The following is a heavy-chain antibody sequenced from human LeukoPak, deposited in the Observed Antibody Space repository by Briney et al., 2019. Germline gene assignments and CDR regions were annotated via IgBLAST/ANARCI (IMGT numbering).Heavy chain of an antibody. V-gene: IGHV3-11*04. J-gene: IGHJ4*02. CDR1: GFTFSDYY. D-gene: IGHD3-9*01. Sequence: PGGSLRLSCAASGFTFSDYYMSWIRQAPGKGLEWVSYISSSGTTIYYADSVKGRFTISRDNAKNSLYLQMNSLRAEDTAVYYCAKGRDILTGYYTPGDYWGQGTLVTVSS. CDR3: AKGRDILTGYYTPGDY. CDR2: ISSSGTTI.